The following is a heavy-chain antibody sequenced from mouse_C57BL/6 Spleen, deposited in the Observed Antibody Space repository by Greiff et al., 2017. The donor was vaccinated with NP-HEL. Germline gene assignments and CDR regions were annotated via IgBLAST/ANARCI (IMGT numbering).Heavy chain of an antibody. J-gene: IGHJ2*01. Sequence: VQLQQPGAELVKPGASVKLSCKASGYTFTSYWMQWVKQRPGQGLEWIGEIDPSDSYTNYNQKFKGKATLTVDTSSSTAYMQLSSLTSEDSAVYYCAMGPGYFDYWGQGTTLTVSS. CDR3: AMGPGYFDY. V-gene: IGHV1-50*01. CDR1: GYTFTSYW. CDR2: IDPSDSYT.